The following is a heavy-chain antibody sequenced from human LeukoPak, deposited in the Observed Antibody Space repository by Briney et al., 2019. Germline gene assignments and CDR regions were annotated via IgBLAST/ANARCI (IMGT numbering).Heavy chain of an antibody. V-gene: IGHV3-23*01. Sequence: GGSLRLSCAASGFTFSSYAMSWVRQAPGKGLEWVSAISGSGGSTYYADSVKGRFTISRDNSKNTLYLQMNSLRAEDTAVYYCAKTGFNSSSWYGYFDYWGQGTLVTVSS. D-gene: IGHD6-13*01. CDR1: GFTFSSYA. CDR2: ISGSGGST. CDR3: AKTGFNSSSWYGYFDY. J-gene: IGHJ4*02.